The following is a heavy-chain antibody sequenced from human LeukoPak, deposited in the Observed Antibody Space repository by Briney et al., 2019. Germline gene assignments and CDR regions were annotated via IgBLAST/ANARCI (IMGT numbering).Heavy chain of an antibody. D-gene: IGHD3-10*01. Sequence: SETLSLTCTVSGVAISTYYWNWIRQTPGKGLEWVGHIANGRTDYNPSLKSRAIISVDTSKNQISLRLTSVTAADTAVYYCARDKAHSYGYYFDPWGQGTQVLVSS. CDR2: IANGRT. V-gene: IGHV4-4*08. CDR1: GVAISTYY. CDR3: ARDKAHSYGYYFDP. J-gene: IGHJ4*02.